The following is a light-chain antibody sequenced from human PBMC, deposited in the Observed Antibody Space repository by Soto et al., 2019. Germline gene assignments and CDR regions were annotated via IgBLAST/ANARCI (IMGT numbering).Light chain of an antibody. CDR1: QSVSNNY. CDR3: QQYGSSGT. V-gene: IGKV3-20*01. Sequence: EVGLTQSPGTLSLSPGERATLSCRASQSVSNNYLAWYQQKPGQAPRLLIYGASNRATGIPDRFSGSGSGTDFTLTISRLEPEDFAVYYCQQYGSSGTFGQGTKVAI. J-gene: IGKJ1*01. CDR2: GAS.